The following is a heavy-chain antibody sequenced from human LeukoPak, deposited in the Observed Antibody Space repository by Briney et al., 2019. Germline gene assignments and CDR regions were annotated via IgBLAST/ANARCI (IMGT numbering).Heavy chain of an antibody. J-gene: IGHJ5*02. CDR2: ISAYNGNT. V-gene: IGHV1-18*01. CDR1: GYTFTSYG. CDR3: VRDGEGAAISVNYWFDP. Sequence: ASVKVSCKASGYTFTSYGISWVRQAPRQGLEWMGWISAYNGNTNYAQKLQGRVTMTTDTSTSTASMELRGLRSEDAAVYYCVRDGEGAAISVNYWFDPWGQGTLVTVSS. D-gene: IGHD2-2*02.